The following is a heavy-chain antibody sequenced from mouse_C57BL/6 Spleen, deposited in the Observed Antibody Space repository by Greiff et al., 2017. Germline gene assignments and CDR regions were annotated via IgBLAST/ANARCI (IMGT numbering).Heavy chain of an antibody. CDR3: TRDDYDGRYFDY. CDR1: GFTFSSYA. CDR2: ISSGGDYI. D-gene: IGHD2-4*01. J-gene: IGHJ2*01. Sequence: EVKLVESGEGLVKPGGSLKLSCAASGFTFSSYAMSWVRQTPEKRLEWVAYISSGGDYIYYADTVKGRFTISRDNARNTLYLQMSSLKSEDTAMYYCTRDDYDGRYFDYWGQGTTLTVSS. V-gene: IGHV5-9-1*02.